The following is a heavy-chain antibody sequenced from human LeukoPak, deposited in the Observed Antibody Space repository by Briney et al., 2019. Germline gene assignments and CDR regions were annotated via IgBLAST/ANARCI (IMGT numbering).Heavy chain of an antibody. Sequence: GGSLRLSCAGSGFTFSSYSMNWVRQAPGKGLEWVSAISGSGGSTYYADSVKGRFTISRDNSKNTLYLQMNSLRAEDTAVYYCARATYYFDYWGQGTLVTVSS. CDR1: GFTFSSYS. J-gene: IGHJ4*02. CDR3: ARATYYFDY. D-gene: IGHD3-16*01. CDR2: ISGSGGST. V-gene: IGHV3-23*01.